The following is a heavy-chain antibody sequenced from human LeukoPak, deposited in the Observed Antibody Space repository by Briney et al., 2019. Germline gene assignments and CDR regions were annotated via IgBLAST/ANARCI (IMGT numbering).Heavy chain of an antibody. CDR1: GGSFSGYY. V-gene: IGHV4-34*01. D-gene: IGHD4-17*01. CDR2: INHSGST. J-gene: IGHJ4*02. CDR3: ARGLSATVTTPYFDY. Sequence: SETLSLTCAVYGGSFSGYYWSWIRQPPGKGLEWIGEINHSGSTNYNPSLKSRVTISVDTSKNQFSLKLSSVTAADTAVYYCARGLSATVTTPYFDYWGQGTLVAVSS.